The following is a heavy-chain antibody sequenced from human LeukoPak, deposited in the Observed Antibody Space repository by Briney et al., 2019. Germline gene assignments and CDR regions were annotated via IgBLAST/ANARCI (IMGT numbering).Heavy chain of an antibody. V-gene: IGHV1-46*01. CDR3: ARDNSMGDSAWWFDP. CDR2: INPTGGST. CDR1: GYTFTSYY. D-gene: IGHD5-12*01. J-gene: IGHJ5*02. Sequence: GASVKVSCKASGYTFTSYYMHWVRQAPGQGLEWMGLINPTGGSTGYAQKFQGRVTMTRDMSTSTDYMELSSLRSEDTAIYYCARDNSMGDSAWWFDPWGQGTLVTASS.